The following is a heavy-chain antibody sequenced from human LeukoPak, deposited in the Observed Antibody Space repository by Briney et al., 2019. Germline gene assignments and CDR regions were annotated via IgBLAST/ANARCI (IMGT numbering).Heavy chain of an antibody. D-gene: IGHD4-17*01. Sequence: GGSLRLSCAASGFTFSNAWMSWVRQAPGKGLVWVSRINSDGRSTSYADSVKGRFTISRDNAKNTLYLQMNSLRAEDTAMYCCARSTTVTQNPFDYWGQGTLVTVSS. CDR3: ARSTTVTQNPFDY. CDR1: GFTFSNAW. J-gene: IGHJ4*02. CDR2: INSDGRST. V-gene: IGHV3-74*01.